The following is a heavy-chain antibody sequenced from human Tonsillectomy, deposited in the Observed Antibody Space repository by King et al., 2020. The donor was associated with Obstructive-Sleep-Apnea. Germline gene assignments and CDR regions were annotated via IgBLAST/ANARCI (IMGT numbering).Heavy chain of an antibody. CDR2: INPDSGGT. CDR1: GYTFTGYY. CDR3: ARRDGDPPFDY. J-gene: IGHJ4*02. Sequence: VQLVESGAEVKKPGASVKVSCKASGYTFTGYYMHWVRQAPGQGLEWIGWINPDSGGTNYAQNFQGWVPMTRDTSISTAYMDLSSLRSDDTAVYYCARRDGDPPFDYWGQGTLVTVSS. D-gene: IGHD4-17*01. V-gene: IGHV1-2*04.